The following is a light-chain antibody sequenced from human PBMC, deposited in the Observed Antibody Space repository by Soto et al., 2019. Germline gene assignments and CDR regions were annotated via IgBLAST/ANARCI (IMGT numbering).Light chain of an antibody. J-gene: IGLJ2*01. CDR3: QSYDSSPSGSVV. Sequence: QSVLTQPPSVSGAPGQRVTISCTGSSSHIGAGYDVHWYQQLPGTAPKLLIYGNSNRPSGVPDRSSCSKSGTSASLAITGLQAEDEADYYCQSYDSSPSGSVVFGGGTKVTVL. V-gene: IGLV1-40*01. CDR1: SSHIGAGYD. CDR2: GNS.